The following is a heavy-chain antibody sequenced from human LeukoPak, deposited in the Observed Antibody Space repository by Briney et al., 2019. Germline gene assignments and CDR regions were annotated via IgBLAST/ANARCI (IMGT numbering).Heavy chain of an antibody. CDR2: IIPIFGTA. V-gene: IGHV1-69*05. Sequence: SVKVSCKASGGTFSSYAISLVRQAPGQGLEWMGRIIPIFGTANYAQKFQGRVTITTDESTSTAYMELSSLRSEDTAVYYCASGTIVPATTNAFDIWGQGTMVTVSS. CDR1: GGTFSSYA. CDR3: ASGTIVPATTNAFDI. J-gene: IGHJ3*02. D-gene: IGHD2-2*01.